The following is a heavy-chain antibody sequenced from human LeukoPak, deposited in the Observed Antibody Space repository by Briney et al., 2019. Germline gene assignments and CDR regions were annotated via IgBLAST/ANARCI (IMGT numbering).Heavy chain of an antibody. J-gene: IGHJ3*02. CDR2: ISGSGGST. Sequence: PGGSLRLSCAASGFTFSSYAMSWVRQAPGKGLEWVSAISGSGGSTYYADSVKGRFTISRDNSKNTLYPQMNSLSAEDTAVYYFALLWLTPDAFDIWGQGTMVTVSS. CDR3: ALLWLTPDAFDI. D-gene: IGHD3-16*01. V-gene: IGHV3-23*01. CDR1: GFTFSSYA.